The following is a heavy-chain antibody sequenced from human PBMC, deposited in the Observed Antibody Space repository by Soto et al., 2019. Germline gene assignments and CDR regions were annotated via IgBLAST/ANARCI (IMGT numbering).Heavy chain of an antibody. CDR2: ISPGSGNI. J-gene: IGHJ5*02. D-gene: IGHD2-2*01. CDR1: GYTFVSYG. CDR3: ARALMYTSSPDSWFDP. Sequence: QVQLVQSGVEVTKPGASVRVSCKTSGYTFVSYGINWVRQAPGQGLEWMGWISPGSGNIIYAQKFQGRVTLTRDTSTSTVFMVLRSLRLAETAVYFCARALMYTSSPDSWFDPWGQGTLVTVS. V-gene: IGHV1-18*01.